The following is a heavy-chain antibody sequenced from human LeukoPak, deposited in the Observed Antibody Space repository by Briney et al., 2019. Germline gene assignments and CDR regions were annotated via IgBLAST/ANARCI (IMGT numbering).Heavy chain of an antibody. D-gene: IGHD6-13*01. Sequence: SETLSLTCTVSGGSISSGGYYWSWIRQHPGKGLEWIGYIYYSGSTYYNPSLKSRVTISVDTSKNQFSLKLSSVTAADTAVYYCARVIAAARRIREYYFDYWGQGTLVTVSS. CDR2: IYYSGST. V-gene: IGHV4-31*03. CDR3: ARVIAAARRIREYYFDY. CDR1: GGSISSGGYY. J-gene: IGHJ4*02.